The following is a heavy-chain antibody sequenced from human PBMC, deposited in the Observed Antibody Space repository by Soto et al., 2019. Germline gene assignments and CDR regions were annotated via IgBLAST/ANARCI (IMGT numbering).Heavy chain of an antibody. CDR1: GFTFSSYS. Sequence: EVQLVESGEGLVKPGGSLRLSCAASGFTFSSYSMNWVRQAPGKGLEWVSSITSSSSDMYYADSVKGRFTISRDNAKNSLYLQMNSLRAEDTAVYYCARGDPYSGAWYSVDYWGQGTLVTVSS. V-gene: IGHV3-21*02. CDR3: ARGDPYSGAWYSVDY. D-gene: IGHD6-19*01. J-gene: IGHJ4*02. CDR2: ITSSSSDM.